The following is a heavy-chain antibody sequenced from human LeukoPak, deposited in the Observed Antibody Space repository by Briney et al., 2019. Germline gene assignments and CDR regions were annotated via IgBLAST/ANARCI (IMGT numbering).Heavy chain of an antibody. J-gene: IGHJ4*02. CDR1: GNYW. CDR2: INRDGSWT. Sequence: GGSLRLSCAASGNYWMHWVRQAPGKGLVWVSHINRDGSWTSYADSVKGRFTISKDNAKNTVYLQMNNLRAEDTAVYYCVNFYETYWGRGTLVTVSS. V-gene: IGHV3-74*01. D-gene: IGHD2/OR15-2a*01. CDR3: VNFYETY.